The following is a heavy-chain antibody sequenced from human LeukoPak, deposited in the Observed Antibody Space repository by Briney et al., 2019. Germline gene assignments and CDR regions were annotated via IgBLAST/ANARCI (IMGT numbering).Heavy chain of an antibody. CDR3: ARGHYGLDV. J-gene: IGHJ6*02. CDR2: ISTSGTYT. CDR1: GGSIRSYY. Sequence: LSLTCTVSGGSIRSYYWSWIRQVPGKGLEWVSYISTSGTYTNYADSVKGRFTISRDNAKNSLYLQMNSLRAEDTAVYYCARGHYGLDVWGQGTTVTVSS. V-gene: IGHV3-11*03.